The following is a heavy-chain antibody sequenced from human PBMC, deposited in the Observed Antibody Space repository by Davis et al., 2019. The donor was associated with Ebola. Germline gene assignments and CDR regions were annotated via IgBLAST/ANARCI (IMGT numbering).Heavy chain of an antibody. CDR2: IYSDGRRT. CDR1: GFAFSAYW. CDR3: GKTGLESDYGMDV. D-gene: IGHD3-3*01. Sequence: GESLKISCAASGFAFSAYWMHWVRQTPEKGLVRVARIYSDGRRTAYADSVKGRFTISRDNAKNTLYLQMNSLRAEDTAVYYCGKTGLESDYGMDVWGQGTTVTVSS. V-gene: IGHV3-74*01. J-gene: IGHJ6*02.